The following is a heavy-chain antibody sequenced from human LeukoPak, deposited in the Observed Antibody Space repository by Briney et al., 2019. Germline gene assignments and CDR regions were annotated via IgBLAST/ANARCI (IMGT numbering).Heavy chain of an antibody. J-gene: IGHJ4*02. CDR3: AREGFKVVGALQQLADY. CDR1: GGSISIGSYY. Sequence: SQTLSLTCTVSGGSISIGSYYWSWIRQPAGKGLEWIGRIYTSGSTNYNPSLKSRVTISVDTSKNQFSLKLSSVTAADTAVYYCAREGFKVVGALQQLADYWGQGTLVTVSS. V-gene: IGHV4-61*02. D-gene: IGHD2-15*01. CDR2: IYTSGST.